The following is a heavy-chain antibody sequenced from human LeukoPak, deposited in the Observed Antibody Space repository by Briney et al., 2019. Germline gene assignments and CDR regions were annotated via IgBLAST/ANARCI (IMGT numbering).Heavy chain of an antibody. Sequence: GGSLRLSCAASGFTFNNYAMSWVCQAPGKGLEWVSAISGSGGTTYYADSVKGRFTFSRDNSKNTLYLQMNSLRAEDTAVYYCAKEEGYYYDSGGYYVEYFQHWGQGTLVTVSS. V-gene: IGHV3-23*01. CDR3: AKEEGYYYDSGGYYVEYFQH. J-gene: IGHJ1*01. D-gene: IGHD3-22*01. CDR2: ISGSGGTT. CDR1: GFTFNNYA.